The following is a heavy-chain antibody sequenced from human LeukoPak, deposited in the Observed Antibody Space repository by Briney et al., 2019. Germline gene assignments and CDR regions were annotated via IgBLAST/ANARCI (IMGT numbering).Heavy chain of an antibody. CDR1: GYIFTNYA. Sequence: ASVMLSCKASGYIFTNYAISWVRQAPGQALEWMGCVSTYNRNTKNAQKLQGRVTMTTDTSTSTAYMELRTLRSDDTAVYYCARADTVRLGELSHFDYWGQGTLVTVSS. CDR2: VSTYNRNT. J-gene: IGHJ4*02. D-gene: IGHD3-16*02. CDR3: ARADTVRLGELSHFDY. V-gene: IGHV1-18*01.